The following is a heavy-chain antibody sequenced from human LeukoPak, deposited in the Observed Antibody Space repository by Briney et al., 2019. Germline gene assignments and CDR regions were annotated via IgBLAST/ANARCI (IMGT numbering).Heavy chain of an antibody. CDR2: INGDGSVT. J-gene: IGHJ4*02. CDR3: ARDIVWLQLEY. CDR1: GLTLRNYW. V-gene: IGHV3-7*01. Sequence: GGSLRLSCAASGLTLRNYWMAWVRQAPGKGLERVANINGDGSVTDYVDSVKGRFTISRDNARNSLYLQMSSLRVEDTAVYYCARDIVWLQLEYWGQGTLVTVSS. D-gene: IGHD5-24*01.